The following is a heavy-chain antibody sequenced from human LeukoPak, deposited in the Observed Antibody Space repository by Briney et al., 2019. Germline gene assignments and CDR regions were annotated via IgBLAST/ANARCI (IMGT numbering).Heavy chain of an antibody. V-gene: IGHV3-33*01. D-gene: IGHD6-19*01. CDR2: IWYDGSNK. Sequence: GGSLRLSCAASGFTFSSYGMHWVRQAPGKGLEWGAVIWYDGSNKYYADSVKGRFTISRDNSKNTLYLQMNSLRAEDTAVYYCARERRSSGWYVMGSDYWGQGTLVTVSS. CDR1: GFTFSSYG. CDR3: ARERRSSGWYVMGSDY. J-gene: IGHJ4*02.